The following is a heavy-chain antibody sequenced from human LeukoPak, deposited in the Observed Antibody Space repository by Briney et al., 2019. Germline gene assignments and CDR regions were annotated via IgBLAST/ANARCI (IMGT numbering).Heavy chain of an antibody. Sequence: SETLSLTCTVSGVSLSSSRYYWGWLPPPPGKGREWIGSTYISGSAYYNPSIKSRVTISVDTSKNQFSLKLSSVTAADTAVYYCARHTYYDNPFDYWGQGTLVTVSS. V-gene: IGHV4-39*01. CDR1: GVSLSSSRYY. CDR3: ARHTYYDNPFDY. CDR2: TYISGSA. J-gene: IGHJ4*02. D-gene: IGHD3-22*01.